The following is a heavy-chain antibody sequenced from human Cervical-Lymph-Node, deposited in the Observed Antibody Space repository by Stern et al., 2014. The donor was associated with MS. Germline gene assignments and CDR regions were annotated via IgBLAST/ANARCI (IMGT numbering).Heavy chain of an antibody. D-gene: IGHD2-8*01. Sequence: MQLVESGSELKKPGASVKISCKASGYNFRNYAMNWVRQAPGRGLEWMGWINTNTGNPLYAQGFTGRFVFSLDTSVSTAYLKISSLKTEDTAMYYCASRGAGEFGVSPTGSWGQGTLVTVSS. J-gene: IGHJ5*02. CDR2: INTNTGNP. CDR1: GYNFRNYA. CDR3: ASRGAGEFGVSPTGS. V-gene: IGHV7-4-1*02.